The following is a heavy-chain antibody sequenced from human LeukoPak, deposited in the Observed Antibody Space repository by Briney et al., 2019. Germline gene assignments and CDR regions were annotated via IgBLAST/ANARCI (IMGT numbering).Heavy chain of an antibody. V-gene: IGHV3-20*04. D-gene: IGHD6-19*01. CDR1: GFTFDDYG. Sequence: GGSLRLSCAASGFTFDDYGMSWVRQAPGKGLEWVSGINWNGGSTGYADYVKGRFTISRDNAKNPLYLQMNSLRAEDTALYYCAKARIAVAGTPDYWGQGTLVTVSS. CDR3: AKARIAVAGTPDY. J-gene: IGHJ4*02. CDR2: INWNGGST.